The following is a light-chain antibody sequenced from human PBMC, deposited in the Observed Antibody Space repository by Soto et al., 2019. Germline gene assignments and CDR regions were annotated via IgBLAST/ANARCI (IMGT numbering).Light chain of an antibody. Sequence: DIQVTQSPSSVSASVGDRVTITCRASQGLVNWLAWYQQKPGQAPKLLIYAASSFQSGVPSRFSGSGSGTDFTLTISSLQPADFATYYCQQTSSFPLTSGGGTKVPIK. CDR3: QQTSSFPLT. J-gene: IGKJ4*01. V-gene: IGKV1-12*01. CDR2: AAS. CDR1: QGLVNW.